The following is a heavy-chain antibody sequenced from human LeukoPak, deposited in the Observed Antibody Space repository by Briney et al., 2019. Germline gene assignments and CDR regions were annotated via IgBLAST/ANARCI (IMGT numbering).Heavy chain of an antibody. CDR3: ARGHQVGATIAFDI. Sequence: PSETLSLTCTVSGSSISSSTYYWGWIRQPPGKGLEWIGSIYYSGSTYYNPSLKSRVTISVDTSKNQFSLKLSSVTAADTAVYYCARGHQVGATIAFDIWGQGTMVTVSS. CDR1: GSSISSSTYY. CDR2: IYYSGST. J-gene: IGHJ3*02. V-gene: IGHV4-39*07. D-gene: IGHD1-26*01.